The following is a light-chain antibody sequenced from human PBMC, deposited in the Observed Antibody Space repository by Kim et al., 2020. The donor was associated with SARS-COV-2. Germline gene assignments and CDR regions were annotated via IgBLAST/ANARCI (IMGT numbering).Light chain of an antibody. J-gene: IGKJ4*01. Sequence: EIVMTQSPATLSVSPGESATLSCRASQSVRTNLAWYQQKPGQAPRLVIYGSSTRAAAFPARFSGSGSGTEFTLTITSLQSEDFAVYYCQHYDDWPLTFGGGTKVDIK. V-gene: IGKV3-15*01. CDR1: QSVRTN. CDR3: QHYDDWPLT. CDR2: GSS.